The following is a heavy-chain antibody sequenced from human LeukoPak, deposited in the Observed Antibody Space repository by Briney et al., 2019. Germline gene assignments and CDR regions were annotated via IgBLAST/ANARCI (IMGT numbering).Heavy chain of an antibody. J-gene: IGHJ3*02. CDR2: IYSGGTT. V-gene: IGHV3-53*04. Sequence: PGGSLRLSCAASGFTVSSTYMSWVRQAPGKGLEWVSIIYSGGTTYYAESVKGRFTISTHNSKNTLYLQMNSLRLEDTAVYYCARHESGWRGAFDIWGQRTMVIVSS. D-gene: IGHD2-15*01. CDR3: ARHESGWRGAFDI. CDR1: GFTVSSTY.